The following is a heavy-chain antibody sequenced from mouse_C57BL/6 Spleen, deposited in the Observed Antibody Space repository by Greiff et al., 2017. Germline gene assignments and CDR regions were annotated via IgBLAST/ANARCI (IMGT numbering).Heavy chain of an antibody. CDR2: IDPSDSYT. D-gene: IGHD2-1*01. J-gene: IGHJ1*03. V-gene: IGHV1-59*01. Sequence: VQLQQPGAELVRPGTSVKLSCKASGYTFTSYWMHWVKQRPGQGLEWIGVIDPSDSYTNYNQKFKGKATLTVDTSSSTAYMQLSSLTSEDSAVYYCASYGNEGYFDVWGTGTTVTVSS. CDR1: GYTFTSYW. CDR3: ASYGNEGYFDV.